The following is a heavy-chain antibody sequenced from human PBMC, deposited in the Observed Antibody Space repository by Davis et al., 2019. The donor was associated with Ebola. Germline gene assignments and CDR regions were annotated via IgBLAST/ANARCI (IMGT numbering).Heavy chain of an antibody. CDR3: ARDAGAVGDY. Sequence: SAKVSCKASAGTFSSYATSWVRQAPGQGLEWMGGIIPIFGIANYAQKFQGRVTITADKSTSTAYMELSSLRSEDTAVYYCARDAGAVGDYWGQGTLVTVSS. CDR1: AGTFSSYA. J-gene: IGHJ4*02. V-gene: IGHV1-69*10. CDR2: IIPIFGIA. D-gene: IGHD1-26*01.